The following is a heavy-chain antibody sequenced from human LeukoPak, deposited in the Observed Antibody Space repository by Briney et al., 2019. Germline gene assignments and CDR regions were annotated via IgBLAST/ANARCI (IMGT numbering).Heavy chain of an antibody. V-gene: IGHV3-23*01. Sequence: SGGSLRLSCAASGFTFSSYAMSWVRQAPGKGLEWVSKISGSGGSTYYADSVKGRFTISRDNSKNTLYLQMNSLRAEDTAIYYCARALSSSYSYFDYWGQKTLVTVSS. CDR3: ARALSSSYSYFDY. CDR2: ISGSGGST. D-gene: IGHD6-13*01. J-gene: IGHJ4*02. CDR1: GFTFSSYA.